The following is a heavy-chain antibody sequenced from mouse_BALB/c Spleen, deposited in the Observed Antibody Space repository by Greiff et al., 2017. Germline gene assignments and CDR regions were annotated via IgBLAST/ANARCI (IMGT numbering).Heavy chain of an antibody. Sequence: VQLKESGPELVKPGASVKMSCKASGYTFTSYVMHWVKQKPGQGLEWIGYINPYNDGTKYNEKFKGKATLTSDKSSSTAYMELSSLTSEDSAVYYCARRRYGNYGDAMDYWGQGTSVTVSS. J-gene: IGHJ4*01. CDR3: ARRRYGNYGDAMDY. CDR1: GYTFTSYV. V-gene: IGHV1-14*01. D-gene: IGHD2-10*02. CDR2: INPYNDGT.